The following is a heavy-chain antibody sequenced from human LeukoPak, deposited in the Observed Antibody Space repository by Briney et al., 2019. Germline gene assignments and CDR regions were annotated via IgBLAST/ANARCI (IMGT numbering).Heavy chain of an antibody. Sequence: SETLSFTCSISGDSITTNSYWRGWIRQSPGKSLQWIASIYSSGYTYYNQSLKSRATISPDTSKNQYSLRLTSVTAADTAVYYCARRGIWDLQIGNWFDPWGQGILVTVSS. CDR1: GDSITTNSYW. V-gene: IGHV4-39*01. CDR3: ARRGIWDLQIGNWFDP. J-gene: IGHJ5*02. D-gene: IGHD3-16*01. CDR2: IYSSGYT.